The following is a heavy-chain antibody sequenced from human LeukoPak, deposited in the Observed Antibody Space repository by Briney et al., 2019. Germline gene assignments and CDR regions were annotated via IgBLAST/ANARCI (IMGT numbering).Heavy chain of an antibody. D-gene: IGHD3-22*01. CDR3: ARDAYDSSGGFDY. V-gene: IGHV1-2*02. CDR1: GYTFTGYY. Sequence: ASVKVSCKASGYTFTGYYMHWVRQAPGQGLEWMGWINPNSGGTNYAQKFQGRVTMTRDTSISTAYMELSRLRSDDTAVYYCARDAYDSSGGFDYWGQGTLVTVSS. CDR2: INPNSGGT. J-gene: IGHJ4*02.